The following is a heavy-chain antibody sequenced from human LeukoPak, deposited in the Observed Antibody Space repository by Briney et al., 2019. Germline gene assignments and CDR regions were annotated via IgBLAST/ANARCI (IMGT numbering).Heavy chain of an antibody. Sequence: QTLSLTCTFSGFSLSTSGMCVSWIRQPPGKALEWLARIDWDDDKYYSTSLKTRLTISKDTSKNQVVLTMTNVHPVDTATYYCARTLNPDYYDSSGYFDNWFDPWGQGTLVTVSS. CDR3: ARTLNPDYYDSSGYFDNWFDP. V-gene: IGHV2-70*11. D-gene: IGHD3-22*01. J-gene: IGHJ5*02. CDR2: IDWDDDK. CDR1: GFSLSTSGMC.